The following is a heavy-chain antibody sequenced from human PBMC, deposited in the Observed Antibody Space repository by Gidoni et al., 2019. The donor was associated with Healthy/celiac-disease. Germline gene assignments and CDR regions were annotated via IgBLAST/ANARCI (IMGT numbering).Heavy chain of an antibody. J-gene: IGHJ6*03. CDR2: ISGSGGST. CDR3: AKDEGPYGSGSYLFNYYYYYMDV. D-gene: IGHD3-10*01. CDR1: GFTVSSYA. Sequence: EVQLLESGGGLVQPGGSLRLSCAASGFTVSSYAMSWVRQAPGKGLEWVSAISGSGGSTYYADPVKGRFTISRDNSKNTLYLQMNSLRAEDTAVYYCAKDEGPYGSGSYLFNYYYYYMDVWGKGTTVTVSS. V-gene: IGHV3-23*01.